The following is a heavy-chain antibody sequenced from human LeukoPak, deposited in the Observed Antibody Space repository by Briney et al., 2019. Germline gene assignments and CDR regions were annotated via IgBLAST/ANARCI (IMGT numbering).Heavy chain of an antibody. CDR1: GFTFSSYA. D-gene: IGHD1-26*01. V-gene: IGHV3-23*01. J-gene: IGHJ4*02. Sequence: SGGSLRLSCAASGFTFSSYAMSLVRQAPGKGLEWVSNISSSGGSTYYADSVKGRFTISRDNSKNTLYLQMNSLRAEDTAVYYCAKVVGATTRGYFDYWGQGTLVTVSS. CDR3: AKVVGATTRGYFDY. CDR2: ISSSGGST.